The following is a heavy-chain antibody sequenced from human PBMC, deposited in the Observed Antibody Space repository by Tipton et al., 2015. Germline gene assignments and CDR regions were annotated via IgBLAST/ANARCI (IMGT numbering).Heavy chain of an antibody. CDR2: IYHRGDT. J-gene: IGHJ6*02. V-gene: IGHV4-61*01. D-gene: IGHD5-24*01. CDR1: GGSVSSGTYY. CDR3: ARDLEHGMDV. Sequence: TLSLTCTVSGGSVSSGTYYWSWIRQPPGKGLEWIGGIYHRGDTNYNPSLKSRVTISLDPSKNHFSQKLNSVTAADSAVYYCARDLEHGMDVWGQGTTVTVSS.